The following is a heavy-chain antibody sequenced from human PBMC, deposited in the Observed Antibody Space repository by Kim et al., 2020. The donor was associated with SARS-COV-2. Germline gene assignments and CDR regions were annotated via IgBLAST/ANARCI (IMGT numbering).Heavy chain of an antibody. D-gene: IGHD1-1*01. J-gene: IGHJ6*02. CDR1: GGSISSGGYY. V-gene: IGHV4-31*03. Sequence: SETLSLTCTVSGGSISSGGYYWSWIRQHPGKGLEWIGYIYYSGSTYYNPSLKSRVTISVDTSKNQFSLKLSSVTAADTAVYYCARDSLDTEDYYYYGMDVRGQGTTVTVSS. CDR2: IYYSGST. CDR3: ARDSLDTEDYYYYGMDV.